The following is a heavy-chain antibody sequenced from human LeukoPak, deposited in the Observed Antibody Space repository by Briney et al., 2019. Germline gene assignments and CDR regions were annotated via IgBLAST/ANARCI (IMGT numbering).Heavy chain of an antibody. V-gene: IGHV3-23*01. CDR2: ISGSGGST. CDR3: AKGTEGSSWYGGEDY. J-gene: IGHJ4*02. Sequence: GGSLRLSCAASGFTFSSYAMSWVRQAPGKGLEWVSAISGSGGSTYYADSVKGRFTISRDNSKNTLYLQMNSLRAEDTAVYYCAKGTEGSSWYGGEDYWGQGTLVTVSS. CDR1: GFTFSSYA. D-gene: IGHD6-13*01.